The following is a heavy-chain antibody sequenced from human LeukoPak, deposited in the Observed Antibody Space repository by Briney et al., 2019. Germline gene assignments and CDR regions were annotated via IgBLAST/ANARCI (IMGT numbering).Heavy chain of an antibody. Sequence: SQTLSLTCAISGDSFSSSTSAWNWLRQFPSRGLEWLGRTYYRSEWGHDYELSVKSRITIDPDTSKNQFSLQLNSVTPEATAVYYCARDILGEGSTWGQGTLVTVSS. CDR3: ARDILGEGST. CDR1: GDSFSSSTSA. V-gene: IGHV6-1*01. J-gene: IGHJ5*02. CDR2: TYYRSEWGH.